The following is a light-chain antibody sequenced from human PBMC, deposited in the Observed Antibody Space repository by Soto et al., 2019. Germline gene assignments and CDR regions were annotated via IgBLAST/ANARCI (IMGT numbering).Light chain of an antibody. CDR2: WAS. Sequence: DIVMTQSPDSLAVSLGERATINCKSSQSVLYSSNNKNYLSWYQQKPGQPPKLLIYWASTRESGVPDRFSGSGSGTDFTLTISSLQAEDVADYYGQQYYSTPFTFGPGTKVDIK. J-gene: IGKJ3*01. V-gene: IGKV4-1*01. CDR1: QSVLYSSNNKNY. CDR3: QQYYSTPFT.